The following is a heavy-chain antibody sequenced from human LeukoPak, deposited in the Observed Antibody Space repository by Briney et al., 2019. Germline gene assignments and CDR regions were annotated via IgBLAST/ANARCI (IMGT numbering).Heavy chain of an antibody. CDR3: ARCWAGYGGNYFDY. Sequence: PSQTLSLTCTVSGGSISSGGYYWSWIRQHPGKGLEWIGYIYYSGSTYYNPSLKSRVTISVDTSKNQFSLKLSSVTAADTAVYYCARCWAGYGGNYFDYWGQGTLVTVSS. CDR1: GGSISSGGYY. D-gene: IGHD4-23*01. V-gene: IGHV4-31*03. CDR2: IYYSGST. J-gene: IGHJ4*02.